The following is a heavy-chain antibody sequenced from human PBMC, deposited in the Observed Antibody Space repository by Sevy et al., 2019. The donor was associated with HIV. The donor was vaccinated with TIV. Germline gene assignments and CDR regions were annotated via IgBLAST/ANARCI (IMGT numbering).Heavy chain of an antibody. Sequence: GGSLRLSCAASGFTFGTYVMNGVRQAPGKGLEWVSGISGSGGSTYYADSVKGRITISRDNSKKTVYLQMNSLRAEDTAVYYCAKGDRSFYGIDVWGQGTTVTVSS. D-gene: IGHD2-15*01. CDR1: GFTFGTYV. V-gene: IGHV3-23*01. J-gene: IGHJ6*02. CDR3: AKGDRSFYGIDV. CDR2: ISGSGGST.